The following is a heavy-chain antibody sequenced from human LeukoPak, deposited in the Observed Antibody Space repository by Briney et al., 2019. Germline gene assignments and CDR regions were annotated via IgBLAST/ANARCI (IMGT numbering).Heavy chain of an antibody. J-gene: IGHJ4*02. CDR3: TRAEQWLPFD. D-gene: IGHD6-19*01. V-gene: IGHV3-74*01. CDR1: GFTFSTYL. Sequence: GGSLRLSCAASGFTFSTYLMHWVRQAPGMGLVWVSRIDSDGGRTTYADSVKGRFTISRDNAKNTLYLQMNGLTAEDTAVYYCTRAEQWLPFDWGQGTLVTVSS. CDR2: IDSDGGRT.